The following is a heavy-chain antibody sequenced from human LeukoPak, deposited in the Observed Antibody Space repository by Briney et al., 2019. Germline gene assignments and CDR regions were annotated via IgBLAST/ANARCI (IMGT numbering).Heavy chain of an antibody. D-gene: IGHD1-26*01. J-gene: IGHJ4*02. CDR2: ISLAGQA. CDR3: SRESGPFCPFGY. Sequence: SGTLSLTCGVSGGSISGTNWWSWVRQPPGQGLEWIGEISLAGQANYNPSLNGRVTMSLDKSSNQLSLHLTSVTAADTATYYCSRESGPFCPFGYWGQGTLVIVSS. V-gene: IGHV4-4*02. CDR1: GGSISGTNW.